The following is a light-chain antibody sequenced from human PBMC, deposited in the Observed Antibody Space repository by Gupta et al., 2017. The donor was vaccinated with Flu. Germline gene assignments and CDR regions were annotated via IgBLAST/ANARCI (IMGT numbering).Light chain of an antibody. CDR1: GSAVGAYNY. V-gene: IGLV2-14*01. CDR2: EVT. Sequence: QSALTQPASMSGSPGQSITISCTGTGSAVGAYNYVSWSQQHPGKVPKRIIYEVTNRPSVVSSRFSASKAANTASLTXSXLQAEDXADYYHLSDTTRDTLVFGGGTKLT. CDR3: LSDTTRDTLV. J-gene: IGLJ2*01.